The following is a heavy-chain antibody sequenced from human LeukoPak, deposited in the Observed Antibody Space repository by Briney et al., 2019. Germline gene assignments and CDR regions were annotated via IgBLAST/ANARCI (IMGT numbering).Heavy chain of an antibody. CDR1: GFTFSSYA. CDR2: ISYDGSNK. D-gene: IGHD3-10*01. J-gene: IGHJ4*02. CDR3: ARDGSVWFGELLHYGFDY. V-gene: IGHV3-30-3*01. Sequence: GGSLRLSCAASGFTFSSYAMHWVRQAPGKGLEWVAVISYDGSNKYYADSVKGRFTISRDNSKNTLYLQMNSLRAEDTAVYYCARDGSVWFGELLHYGFDYWGQGTLVTVSS.